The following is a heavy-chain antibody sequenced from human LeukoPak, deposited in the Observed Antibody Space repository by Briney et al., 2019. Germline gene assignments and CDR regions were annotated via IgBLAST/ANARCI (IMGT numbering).Heavy chain of an antibody. CDR2: ISYDGSNK. Sequence: GGSLRLSCAASGFTFSSYAMHWVRQAPGKGLEWVAVISYDGSNKYYADSVKGRFTISRDNSKNTLYLQMNSLRAEDTAVYYCARDWGYGDFVGYFDYWGQGTLVTVSS. CDR3: ARDWGYGDFVGYFDY. J-gene: IGHJ4*02. D-gene: IGHD4-17*01. CDR1: GFTFSSYA. V-gene: IGHV3-30-3*01.